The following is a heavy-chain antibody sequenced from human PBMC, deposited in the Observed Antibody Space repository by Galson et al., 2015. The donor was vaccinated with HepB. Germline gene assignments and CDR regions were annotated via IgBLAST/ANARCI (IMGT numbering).Heavy chain of an antibody. D-gene: IGHD3-16*01. CDR1: GFTFSSYG. CDR2: ITYDGSNK. CDR3: AKDYGNYYYYGMDV. Sequence: SLRLSCAASGFTFSSYGMHWVRQAPGQGLEWVAVITYDGSNKYYADSVKGRFTISRDTSKNTLYLQMNSLRAEDTAVYYCAKDYGNYYYYGMDVWGQGTTVTVSS. J-gene: IGHJ6*02. V-gene: IGHV3-30*18.